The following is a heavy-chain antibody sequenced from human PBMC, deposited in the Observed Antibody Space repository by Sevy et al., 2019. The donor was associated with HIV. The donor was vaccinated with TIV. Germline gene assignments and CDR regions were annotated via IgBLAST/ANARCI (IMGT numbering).Heavy chain of an antibody. V-gene: IGHV3-15*01. J-gene: IGHJ3*02. CDR1: GFTFSNAW. CDR2: IKSKTDGGTK. D-gene: IGHD2-2*01. Sequence: GGSLRLSCAASGFTFSNAWMSWVRQAPGKWLEWVGRIKSKTDGGTKDYAAPVKGRLTISRDDSKNMLYLKMNSLKTEDAAVYYCTAGPDIVVVPATMREGAFDIWGQGTMVTVSS. CDR3: TAGPDIVVVPATMREGAFDI.